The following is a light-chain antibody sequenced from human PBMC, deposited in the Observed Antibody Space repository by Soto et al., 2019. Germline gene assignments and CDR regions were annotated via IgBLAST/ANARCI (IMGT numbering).Light chain of an antibody. CDR3: SLYASTNTFM. CDR1: SSDIGRYNL. Sequence: QSALTQPASVSGSPGQSITISCTGTSSDIGRYNLVSWYQQHPGKPPKLMIYEATKPPSGVSNRFSGSKSGNTASLTSSGLHAEDEADYYCSLYASTNTFMFGGGTKVTVL. V-gene: IGLV2-23*02. CDR2: EAT. J-gene: IGLJ3*02.